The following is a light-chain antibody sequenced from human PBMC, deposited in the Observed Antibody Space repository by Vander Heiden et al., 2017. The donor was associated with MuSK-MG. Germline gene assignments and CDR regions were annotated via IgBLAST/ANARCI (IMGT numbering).Light chain of an antibody. CDR1: NIEAAS. Sequence: YVVTQPPSLSVAPGKTASLTCGGDNIEAASVHWYQQRPGQAPVLIIYYDRDRPSGIPERFSGSNSGNTATLTISRVEAGDEADDYCRLGDSATDQAVFGGGTKLTVL. CDR2: YDR. V-gene: IGLV3-21*04. J-gene: IGLJ2*01. CDR3: RLGDSATDQAV.